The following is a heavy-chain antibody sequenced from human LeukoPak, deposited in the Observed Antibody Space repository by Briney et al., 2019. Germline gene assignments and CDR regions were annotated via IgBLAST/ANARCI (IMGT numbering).Heavy chain of an antibody. V-gene: IGHV3-30*04. CDR1: GFTFSSYA. CDR3: ARDASIGYSYGFY. Sequence: GGFLRLSCAASGFTFSSYAMHWVRQAPGKGLEWVAVISYDGSNKYYADSVKGRFTISRDNSKNTLYLQMNSLRAEDTAVYYCARDASIGYSYGFYWGQGTLVTVSS. CDR2: ISYDGSNK. J-gene: IGHJ4*02. D-gene: IGHD5-18*01.